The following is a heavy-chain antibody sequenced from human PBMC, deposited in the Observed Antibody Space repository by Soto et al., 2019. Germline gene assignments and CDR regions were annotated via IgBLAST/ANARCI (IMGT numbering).Heavy chain of an antibody. CDR3: ATRPLLPGAP. CDR2: IYSGGST. J-gene: IGHJ3*01. D-gene: IGHD3-22*01. Sequence: EVQLVESGGGLIQPGGSLRLSCAASGFTFSSNDMNWVRQAPGKGLEWVSLIYSGGSTYYADSVKGRFTISRDNSKNTLYRQMSSLRAEDTAVYYCATRPLLPGAPWGQGTMVTVSS. CDR1: GFTFSSND. V-gene: IGHV3-53*01.